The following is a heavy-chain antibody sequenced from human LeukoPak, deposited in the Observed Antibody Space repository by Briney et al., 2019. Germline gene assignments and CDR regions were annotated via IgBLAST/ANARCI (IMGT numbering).Heavy chain of an antibody. J-gene: IGHJ4*02. Sequence: GGSLRLSCAASGFTFSSYAMSWVRQAPGKGLEWVSAIGGSGGSTYYADSVKGRFTNSRDNSKSTLSLQMNSLRAEDTAVYYCAKDRFLWFGESEDYWGQGTLVTVSS. D-gene: IGHD3-10*01. CDR2: IGGSGGST. CDR3: AKDRFLWFGESEDY. CDR1: GFTFSSYA. V-gene: IGHV3-23*01.